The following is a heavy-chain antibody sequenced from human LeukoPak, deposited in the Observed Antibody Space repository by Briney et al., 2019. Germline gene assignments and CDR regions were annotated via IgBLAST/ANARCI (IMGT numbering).Heavy chain of an antibody. D-gene: IGHD4-17*01. Sequence: KPSETLSLTCTVSGGSISSYYWSWIRQPPGKGLEWIGYIYYSGSANYNPSLKSRATISVDTSRNQFSLNLSSVTAADTAVYYCARLRGAMTPVTSDFDYWGQGTLVTVSS. CDR3: ARLRGAMTPVTSDFDY. CDR1: GGSISSYY. CDR2: IYYSGSA. V-gene: IGHV4-59*08. J-gene: IGHJ4*02.